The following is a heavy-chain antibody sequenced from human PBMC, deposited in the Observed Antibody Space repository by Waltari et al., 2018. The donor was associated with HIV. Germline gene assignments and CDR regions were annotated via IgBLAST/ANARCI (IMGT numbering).Heavy chain of an antibody. CDR1: GFTSRIFG. J-gene: IGHJ4*02. CDR3: AKEGWELLQFGYYFDY. Sequence: QVQLVESGGGVVQPGKSLRLSCAASGFTSRIFGIPWVRQAPGKGLDWVAVISFDGRNEYYADAVKGRFTISRDNSKNTVYLQMNSLRADDTAVYYCAKEGWELLQFGYYFDYWGQGTLVTVSS. CDR2: ISFDGRNE. V-gene: IGHV3-30*18. D-gene: IGHD1-26*01.